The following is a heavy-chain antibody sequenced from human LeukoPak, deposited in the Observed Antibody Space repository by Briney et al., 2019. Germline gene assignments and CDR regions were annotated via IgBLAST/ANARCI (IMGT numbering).Heavy chain of an antibody. J-gene: IGHJ5*02. D-gene: IGHD6-6*01. Sequence: GASVEVSCKASGYTFTSYDINWVRQATGQGLEWVGWMNPNSGNTGYAQKFQGRVTITRNTSISTAYMELSSLRSEDTAVYYCVLEGSSPLGYNWFDPWGQGTLVTVSS. V-gene: IGHV1-8*03. CDR3: VLEGSSPLGYNWFDP. CDR1: GYTFTSYD. CDR2: MNPNSGNT.